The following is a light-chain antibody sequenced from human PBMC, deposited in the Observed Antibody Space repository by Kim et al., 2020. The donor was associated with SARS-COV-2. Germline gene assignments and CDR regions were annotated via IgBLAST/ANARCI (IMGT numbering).Light chain of an antibody. CDR2: DAS. J-gene: IGKJ2*01. CDR3: QQRSNWYT. Sequence: LSLSPGERATLSGRASQSVGNYLAWYQQKPGQAPRLLISDASNRATDIPARFSGSGSGTDFTLTISSLEPEDFAVYYCQQRSNWYTFGQGTKLEIK. CDR1: QSVGNY. V-gene: IGKV3-11*01.